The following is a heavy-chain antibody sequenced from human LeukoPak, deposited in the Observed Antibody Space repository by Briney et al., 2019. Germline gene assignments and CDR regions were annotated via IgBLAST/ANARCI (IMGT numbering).Heavy chain of an antibody. CDR1: GFTFSNYG. V-gene: IGHV3-30*03. CDR3: TYILTI. CDR2: ISYDGSNK. D-gene: IGHD3-16*01. Sequence: GGSLRLSCAASGFTFSNYGMHWVRQAPGKGLEWVAVISYDGSNKYYADSVKGRFTISRDNSKNTLYLQMNSLRAEDTAVYYCTYILTIWGQGTMVTVSS. J-gene: IGHJ3*02.